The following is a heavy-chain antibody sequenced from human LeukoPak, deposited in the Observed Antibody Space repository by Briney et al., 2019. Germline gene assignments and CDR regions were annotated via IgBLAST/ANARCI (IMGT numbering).Heavy chain of an antibody. CDR1: GFTFSSYA. CDR3: ARETSSGWEFDY. Sequence: GGSLRLSCVASGFTFSSYAMHWVRQAPGKGLEWVAVISYDGTNKYYADSVKGRFTISRDNSKNTLYLQMNSLRAEDTAVYYCARETSSGWEFDYWGQGTLVTVSS. CDR2: ISYDGTNK. V-gene: IGHV3-30-3*01. J-gene: IGHJ4*02. D-gene: IGHD6-19*01.